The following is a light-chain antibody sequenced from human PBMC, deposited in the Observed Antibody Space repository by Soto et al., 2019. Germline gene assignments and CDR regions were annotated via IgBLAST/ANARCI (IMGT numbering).Light chain of an antibody. J-gene: IGLJ2*01. V-gene: IGLV2-23*03. Sequence: QSALTQPASVSGSPGQSITISCTGTSSDVGSYNLVSWYQLHPGKAPKLIIYEGTKRPSGVSNRFSGSKSGNTASLTISGLQAEDEADYHCCSYTGSITFVVFGGGTKLTVL. CDR2: EGT. CDR3: CSYTGSITFVV. CDR1: SSDVGSYNL.